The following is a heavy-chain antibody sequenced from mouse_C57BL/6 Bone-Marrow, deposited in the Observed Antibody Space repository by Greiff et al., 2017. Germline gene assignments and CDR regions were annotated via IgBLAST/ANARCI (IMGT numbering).Heavy chain of an antibody. J-gene: IGHJ1*03. CDR3: AREGYGYYDSYWYFDV. Sequence: VHLVESGPGLAKPSQTLSLTCSVTGYSITSDYWNWIRKFPGNKLEYMGYISYSGSTYYNPSLKSRISITRDTSKNQYYLQLNSVTTEDTATYYCAREGYGYYDSYWYFDVWGTGTTVTVSS. CDR2: ISYSGST. V-gene: IGHV3-8*01. CDR1: GYSITSDY. D-gene: IGHD2-3*01.